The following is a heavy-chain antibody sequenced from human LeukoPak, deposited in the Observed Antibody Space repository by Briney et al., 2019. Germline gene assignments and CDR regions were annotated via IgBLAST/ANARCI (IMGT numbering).Heavy chain of an antibody. J-gene: IGHJ4*02. CDR2: IYTSGST. V-gene: IGHV4-4*07. D-gene: IGHD3-10*01. CDR1: GGSISSYY. CDR3: ARGKEVITMLRGLKPGYYFDY. Sequence: PSETLSLTCTVSGGSISSYYWSWIRQPAGEGLEWIGRIYTSGSTNYNPSLKSRVTMSVDTSKNQFSLKLNSVTAADTAVYYCARGKEVITMLRGLKPGYYFDYWGQGTLVTVSS.